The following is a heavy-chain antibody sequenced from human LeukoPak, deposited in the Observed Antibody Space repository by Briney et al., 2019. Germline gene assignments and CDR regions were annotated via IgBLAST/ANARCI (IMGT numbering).Heavy chain of an antibody. V-gene: IGHV3-30-3*01. Sequence: GGSLRLSCAASGFTFSSYAMHWVRQAPGKGLEWVAVISYDGSNKYYADPVKGRFTISRDNSKNTLYLQMNSLRAEDMAVYYCARSSSEYSSSRYLDCWGQGTLVTVSS. CDR3: ARSSSEYSSSRYLDC. J-gene: IGHJ4*02. D-gene: IGHD6-13*01. CDR1: GFTFSSYA. CDR2: ISYDGSNK.